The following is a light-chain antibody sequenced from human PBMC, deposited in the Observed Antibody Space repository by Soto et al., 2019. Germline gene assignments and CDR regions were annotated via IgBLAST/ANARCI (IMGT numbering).Light chain of an antibody. V-gene: IGKV3-20*01. CDR3: QDYDTSLSGFI. J-gene: IGKJ3*01. CDR1: QSVSSTY. Sequence: EIVLTQSPGTLSLSPGERATLSCRASQSVSSTYLAWYQRKPGQAPRLLIYAASNRATGIPDRFSGSGSGTDFTLTISSLEPEDFAVYYCQDYDTSLSGFIFGPGTKVDIK. CDR2: AAS.